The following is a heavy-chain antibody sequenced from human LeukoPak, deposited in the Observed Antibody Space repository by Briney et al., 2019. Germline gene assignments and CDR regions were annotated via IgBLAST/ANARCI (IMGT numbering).Heavy chain of an antibody. D-gene: IGHD3-22*01. CDR2: IYSSGST. CDR1: GGSVSSGSYY. J-gene: IGHJ3*02. CDR3: ARDMGGDYDGSGYAFDI. Sequence: SETLSLTCTVSGGSVSSGSYYWSWIRQTPGKGLEWIVYIYSSGSTNYNPSLKSRVTISVDTSKNQFSLKLSSVTAAGTAVYYCARDMGGDYDGSGYAFDIWGQGTMVTVSS. V-gene: IGHV4-61*01.